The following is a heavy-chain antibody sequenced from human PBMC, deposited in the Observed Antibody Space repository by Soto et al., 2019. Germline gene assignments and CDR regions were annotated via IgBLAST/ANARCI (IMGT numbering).Heavy chain of an antibody. Sequence: TSETLSLTCTVSGGSISSYYWSWIRQPPGKGLEWIGYIYYSGSTNYNPSLKSRVTISVDTSKNQFSLKLSSVTAADTAVYYCARGSSGWNNYYYYMDVWGKGTTVTVSS. J-gene: IGHJ6*03. CDR2: IYYSGST. CDR1: GGSISSYY. D-gene: IGHD6-19*01. CDR3: ARGSSGWNNYYYYMDV. V-gene: IGHV4-59*01.